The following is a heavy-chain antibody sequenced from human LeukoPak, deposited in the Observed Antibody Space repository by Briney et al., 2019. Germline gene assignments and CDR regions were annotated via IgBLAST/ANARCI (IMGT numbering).Heavy chain of an antibody. CDR2: ISGSGGST. CDR1: GFTFSSYV. D-gene: IGHD3-22*01. J-gene: IGHJ4*02. CDR3: AKGLHYYDSSYADY. Sequence: GGSLRLSCAASGFTFSSYVMSWVRQAPGKGLEWVSAISGSGGSTYYADSVKGRFTISRDNSKNTLYLQMNSLRAEDTAEYYCAKGLHYYDSSYADYWGQGTLVTVSS. V-gene: IGHV3-23*01.